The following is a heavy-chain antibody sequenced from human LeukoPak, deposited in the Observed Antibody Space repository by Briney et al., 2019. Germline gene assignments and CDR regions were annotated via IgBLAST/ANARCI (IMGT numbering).Heavy chain of an antibody. D-gene: IGHD6-13*01. J-gene: IGHJ4*02. CDR3: ARDDSSWYFDY. CDR2: ISGYNGIT. CDR1: GYTFTSDG. Sequence: ASVKVSCKTSGYTFTSDGLSWVRQAPGQGLEWMGWISGYNGITEYPQKFRGRVTVTTDTSTSTAYMELRSLRSDDTAVYYCARDDSSWYFDYWGQGTLVTVSS. V-gene: IGHV1-18*01.